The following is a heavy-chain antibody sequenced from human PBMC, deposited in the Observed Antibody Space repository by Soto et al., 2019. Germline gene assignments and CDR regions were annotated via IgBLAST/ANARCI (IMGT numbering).Heavy chain of an antibody. D-gene: IGHD3-22*01. CDR3: AKVKARYYDSSGYYPNAFDI. CDR1: GFTFSSYA. Sequence: GGSLRLSCAASGFTFSSYAMSWVRQAPGKGLEWVSAISGSGGSTYYADSVKGRFTISRDNSKDTLYLQMNSLRAEDTAVYYWAKVKARYYDSSGYYPNAFDIWGQGTMVTVSS. J-gene: IGHJ3*02. CDR2: ISGSGGST. V-gene: IGHV3-23*01.